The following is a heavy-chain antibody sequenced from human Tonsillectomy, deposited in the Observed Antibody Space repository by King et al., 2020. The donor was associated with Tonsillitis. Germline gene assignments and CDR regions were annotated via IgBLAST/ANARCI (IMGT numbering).Heavy chain of an antibody. D-gene: IGHD2/OR15-2a*01. CDR2: IYPGDSDS. Sequence: QLVQSGSEVKKPGQSLKISCKASGYTFSMYWIGWGRQMPGKGLDLMGIIYPGDSDSRYSPSFRGQVTISADKSTNTADLPLDRLKASDSATYYCVRLGSNTHPYFYFGTDVWGRGTAVTVSS. V-gene: IGHV5-51*01. J-gene: IGHJ6*02. CDR1: GYTFSMYW. CDR3: VRLGSNTHPYFYFGTDV.